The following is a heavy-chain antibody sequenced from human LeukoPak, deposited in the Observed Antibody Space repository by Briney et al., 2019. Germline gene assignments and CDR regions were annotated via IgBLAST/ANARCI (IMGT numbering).Heavy chain of an antibody. V-gene: IGHV3-74*01. D-gene: IGHD2-2*01. CDR3: ARRVVVPAVPYYFDY. Sequence: LSGGSLRLSCAASGFIFSSYWMHWVRQAPGKGLVWVSRINSDGSSTSYADSVKGRYTIPRDNAKNTLYLQMNSLRAEDTAVYYCARRVVVPAVPYYFDYWGQGTLVTVSS. CDR1: GFIFSSYW. CDR2: INSDGSST. J-gene: IGHJ4*02.